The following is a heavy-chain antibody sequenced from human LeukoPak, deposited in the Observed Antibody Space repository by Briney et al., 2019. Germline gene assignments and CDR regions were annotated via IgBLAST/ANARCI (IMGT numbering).Heavy chain of an antibody. V-gene: IGHV4-4*07. CDR2: IYSSGST. Sequence: PSETLSLTCTVSGASISSYYWSWIRQPAGRGLEWIGRIYSSGSTNYNPSLKSRVTMSVDTSKNQFSLKLSSVTAADTAVYYCARGSASGGGVYYFDNWGQGTLVTVSS. CDR1: GASISSYY. J-gene: IGHJ4*02. D-gene: IGHD5/OR15-5a*01. CDR3: ARGSASGGGVYYFDN.